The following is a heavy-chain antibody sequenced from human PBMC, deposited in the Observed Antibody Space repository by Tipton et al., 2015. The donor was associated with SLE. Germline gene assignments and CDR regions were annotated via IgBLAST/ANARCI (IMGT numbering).Heavy chain of an antibody. CDR1: GYTFTSYY. CDR2: INPSGGST. CDR3: AGGFAGPGELSPKYFDY. V-gene: IGHV1-46*01. J-gene: IGHJ4*02. D-gene: IGHD3-16*02. Sequence: QLVQSGAEVKKPGASVKVSCMASGYTFTSYYMHWVRQAPGQGLEWMGIINPSGGSTSCAQKFQGRVTMSRDTSTSTVYMELSSLRSEDTAVYYCAGGFAGPGELSPKYFDYWGQGTLVTVSS.